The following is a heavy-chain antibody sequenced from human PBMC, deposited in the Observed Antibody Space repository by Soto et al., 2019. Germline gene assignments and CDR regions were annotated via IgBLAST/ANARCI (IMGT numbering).Heavy chain of an antibody. V-gene: IGHV3-30-3*01. CDR2: ISYDGSNK. CDR1: GFTFSSYA. Sequence: PGGSLRLSCAASGFTFSSYAMHWVRQAPGKGLEWVAVISYDGSNKYYADSVKGRFTISRDNSKNTLYLQMNSLRAEDTAVYYCARDPPFYWGQGTLVTISS. CDR3: ARDPPFY. J-gene: IGHJ4*02.